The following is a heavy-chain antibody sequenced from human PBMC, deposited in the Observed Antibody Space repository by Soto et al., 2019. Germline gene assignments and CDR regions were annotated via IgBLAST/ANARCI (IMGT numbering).Heavy chain of an antibody. CDR2: IWYDGSNK. J-gene: IGHJ4*02. CDR3: ARDGSGGTHQFDY. CDR1: GFTFSTYG. V-gene: IGHV3-33*01. Sequence: QVQLGESGGGVGQPGWSLRLSCAASGFTFSTYGMHWVRQAPGKGLEWVAVIWYDGSNKYYADSVKGRFTISRDNSKNTLYLQMNSLRVEDTAVYYCARDGSGGTHQFDYWGQGTLVTVSS. D-gene: IGHD2-15*01.